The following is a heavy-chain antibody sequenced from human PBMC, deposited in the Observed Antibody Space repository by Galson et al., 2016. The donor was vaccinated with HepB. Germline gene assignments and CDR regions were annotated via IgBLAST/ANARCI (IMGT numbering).Heavy chain of an antibody. D-gene: IGHD3-22*01. J-gene: IGHJ4*02. CDR2: ISSSSGSI. CDR3: ARFPSGYAVTDH. V-gene: IGHV3-48*02. Sequence: SLRLSCAAPGFTFSSYRMNWVRQAPGTGLEWVSYISSSSGSIYYAASVKGRITISRDNAKNSLYLHMNSLRDEDTAVYYCARFPSGYAVTDHWGQGTLVTVSS. CDR1: GFTFSSYR.